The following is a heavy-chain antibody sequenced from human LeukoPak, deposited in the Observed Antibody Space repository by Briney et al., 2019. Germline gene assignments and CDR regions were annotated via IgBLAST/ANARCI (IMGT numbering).Heavy chain of an antibody. D-gene: IGHD3-10*01. CDR1: GASISSYY. CDR2: GSTSGST. J-gene: IGHJ4*02. Sequence: SQTLSLTCTVSGASISSYYWSWIRQPAGKGLEWIGRGSTSGSTNYNPSLKSRVTMSVETSKNQFSLKLSSVTAADTAVYYCARDSYFGSGNYYIDYWGQGTLVTVSS. V-gene: IGHV4-4*07. CDR3: ARDSYFGSGNYYIDY.